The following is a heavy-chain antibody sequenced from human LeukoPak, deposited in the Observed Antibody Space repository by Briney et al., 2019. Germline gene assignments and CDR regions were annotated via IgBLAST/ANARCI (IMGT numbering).Heavy chain of an antibody. Sequence: ASVKVSCKASGYTFTSYGISWVRQAPGQGLEWMGWISAYNGNTNYAQKLQGRVTMTTDTSTSTAYMELRSLRSDDTAVYYCAVGWLRPTCYYYMDVWGKGTTVTVSS. V-gene: IGHV1-18*01. D-gene: IGHD5-12*01. CDR1: GYTFTSYG. CDR3: AVGWLRPTCYYYMDV. CDR2: ISAYNGNT. J-gene: IGHJ6*03.